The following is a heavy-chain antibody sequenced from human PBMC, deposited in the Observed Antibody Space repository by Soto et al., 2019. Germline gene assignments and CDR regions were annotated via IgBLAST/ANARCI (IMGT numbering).Heavy chain of an antibody. V-gene: IGHV1-24*01. CDR2: FNPEDGET. Sequence: GASVKVSCKASGYTFTSYYMHWVRQAPGQGLEWMGGFNPEDGETIYAQKFQGRVTMTEDTSTDTAYMELSSLRSEDTAVYYCATENLKLYDILTGYPAYWGQGTLVTVSS. CDR1: GYTFTSYY. CDR3: ATENLKLYDILTGYPAY. D-gene: IGHD3-9*01. J-gene: IGHJ4*02.